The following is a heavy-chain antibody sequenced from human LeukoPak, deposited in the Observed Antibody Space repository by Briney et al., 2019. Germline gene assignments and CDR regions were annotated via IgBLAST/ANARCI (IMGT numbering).Heavy chain of an antibody. CDR1: GFTFGDYA. D-gene: IGHD3-10*01. J-gene: IGHJ6*02. V-gene: IGHV3-48*03. CDR2: ISHTGSTM. CDR3: AIPPLSGTGSSRPLAEIDV. Sequence: GGSLRLSCTASGFTFGDYAMNWVRQAPGKGLEWVSYISHTGSTMSYADSVKGRFTISRDNARNSLHLQMNSLRAEDTAVYYCAIPPLSGTGSSRPLAEIDVWGQGTTVTVSS.